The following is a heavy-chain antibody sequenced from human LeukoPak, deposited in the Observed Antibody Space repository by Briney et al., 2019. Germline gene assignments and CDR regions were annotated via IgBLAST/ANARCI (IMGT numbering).Heavy chain of an antibody. Sequence: GGSLRLSCAASGFTFSSYAMSWVRQAPGKGLEWVSAISGSGGSTYYADSVKGRFTISRDNSKNTLYLQMNSLRAEDTAVYYCAKANSGGSGSYYNYYYYYMDVWGKGTTVTVSS. V-gene: IGHV3-23*01. J-gene: IGHJ6*03. CDR1: GFTFSSYA. CDR2: ISGSGGST. CDR3: AKANSGGSGSYYNYYYYYMDV. D-gene: IGHD3-10*01.